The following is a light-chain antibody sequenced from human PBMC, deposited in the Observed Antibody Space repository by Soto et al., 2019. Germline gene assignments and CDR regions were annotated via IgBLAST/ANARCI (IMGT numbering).Light chain of an antibody. Sequence: QTVVTQEPSFSVSPGGTVTLTCALSSGPVSTNYYPSWYQQTPGQAPRTLIHTTSTRSSGVPARFSGSVLGNRAALTITGAQAEDEYTYHCVLYMGSGIWVFGGGTKLTVL. V-gene: IGLV8-61*01. CDR3: VLYMGSGIWV. CDR1: SGPVSTNYY. J-gene: IGLJ3*02. CDR2: TTS.